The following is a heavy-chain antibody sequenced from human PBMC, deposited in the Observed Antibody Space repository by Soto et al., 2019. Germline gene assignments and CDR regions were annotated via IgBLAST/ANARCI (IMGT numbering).Heavy chain of an antibody. CDR2: ISTDKGNT. CDR3: ATRSPAFDY. Sequence: QVQLVQSGPEVKKPGASVKVSCKTSGYTFTTFGISWVRQAPGQGVEWMGWISTDKGNTNYAQKFQGRVTITTDTSTSTAYLELRSLRSDDTAVYYCATRSPAFDYWGQGTLVTVSS. V-gene: IGHV1-18*01. J-gene: IGHJ4*02. CDR1: GYTFTTFG.